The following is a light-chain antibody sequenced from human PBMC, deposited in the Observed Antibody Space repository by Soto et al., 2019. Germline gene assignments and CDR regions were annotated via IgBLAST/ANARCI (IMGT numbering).Light chain of an antibody. CDR1: SSDVGGYNY. V-gene: IGLV2-14*01. J-gene: IGLJ1*01. Sequence: QSALTQPASVSGSPGQSITISCTRTSSDVGGYNYVSWYQQPPGKAPKLMIYDVSNRPSGVSNRFSGSKSGNTASLTISGLQAEDEADYYCSSYTSSSTLYVFGTGTKLTVL. CDR3: SSYTSSSTLYV. CDR2: DVS.